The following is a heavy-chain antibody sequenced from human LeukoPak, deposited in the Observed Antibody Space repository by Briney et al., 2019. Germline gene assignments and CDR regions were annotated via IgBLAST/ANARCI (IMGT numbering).Heavy chain of an antibody. CDR3: ARDDALGDNALDI. V-gene: IGHV3-23*01. J-gene: IGHJ3*02. CDR1: GFTFASYA. D-gene: IGHD3-16*01. Sequence: GGSLRLSCAASGFTFASYAMSWVRQTPGKGLEWVSVIIGSVASTYYADSVKGRFTISRDNSKNTLFLQMNSLRAEDTAVYYCARDDALGDNALDIWGQGTMVTVSS. CDR2: IIGSVAST.